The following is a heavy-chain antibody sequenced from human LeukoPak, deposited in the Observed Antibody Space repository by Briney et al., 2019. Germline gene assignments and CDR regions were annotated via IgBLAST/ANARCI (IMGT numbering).Heavy chain of an antibody. D-gene: IGHD6-13*01. V-gene: IGHV3-20*04. CDR3: ARVLDTGTARAFDI. CDR1: GFTFDDYG. CDR2: INWNGGST. J-gene: IGHJ3*02. Sequence: GGSLGLSCAASGFTFDDYGMDWVRQSPGRGLEWVSAINWNGGSTGYADSVQGRFTISRDNAKNSLYLQMNSLRAEDTALYYCARVLDTGTARAFDIWGQGTMVTVSS.